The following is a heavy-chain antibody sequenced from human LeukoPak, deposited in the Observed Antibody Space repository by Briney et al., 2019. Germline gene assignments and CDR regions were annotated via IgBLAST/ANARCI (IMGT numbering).Heavy chain of an antibody. J-gene: IGHJ6*03. D-gene: IGHD5-12*01. V-gene: IGHV3-74*01. CDR2: INSDGSST. CDR1: GFTFSSYW. Sequence: GGSLRLSCAASGFTFSSYWMHWGRQAPGTRLVWVSRINSDGSSTSYADSVKGRFTISRDNSKNTLYLQMNSLRAEDTAVYYCAKSPSGFDFGYYYYMAVWGKGTTVTVSS. CDR3: AKSPSGFDFGYYYYMAV.